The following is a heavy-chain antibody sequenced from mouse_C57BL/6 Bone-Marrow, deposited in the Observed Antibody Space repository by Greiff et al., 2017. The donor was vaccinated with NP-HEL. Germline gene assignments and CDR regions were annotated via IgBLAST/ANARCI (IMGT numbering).Heavy chain of an antibody. CDR2: IDPSDSYT. Sequence: QVQLKQPGAELVRPGTSVKLSCKASGYTFTSYWMHWVKQRPGQGLEWIGVIDPSDSYTNYNQKFKGKATLTVDKSSSTAYMQLSSLTSEDSAVYFCAVYYGTWYFDVWGTGTTVTVSS. CDR1: GYTFTSYW. CDR3: AVYYGTWYFDV. V-gene: IGHV1-59*01. J-gene: IGHJ1*03. D-gene: IGHD2-1*01.